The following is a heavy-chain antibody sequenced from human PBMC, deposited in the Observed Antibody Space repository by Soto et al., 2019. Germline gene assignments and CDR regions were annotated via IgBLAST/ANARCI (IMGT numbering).Heavy chain of an antibody. CDR1: GGTFSSYA. CDR2: IIPIFGTA. J-gene: IGHJ4*02. V-gene: IGHV1-69*01. Sequence: QVQLVQSGAEVKKPGSSVKVSCKASGGTFSSYAISWVRQAPGQGLEWMGGIIPIFGTANYAQKFQGRVTITPDEPTRTGYMEVRRLRSEDTAVYFCWRSWEGVDVDMATLSPFYYFDYWGQGTLVTVPS. CDR3: WRSWEGVDVDMATLSPFYYFDY. D-gene: IGHD5-12*01.